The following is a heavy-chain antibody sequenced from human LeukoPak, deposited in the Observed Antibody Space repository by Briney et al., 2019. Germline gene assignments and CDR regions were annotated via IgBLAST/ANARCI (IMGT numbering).Heavy chain of an antibody. Sequence: GASLQISCKGSGYIFTSYWIGWVRQLPGKGLEWMGIIYPGDSDTRYSPSFQGQVTISADKSIRTAYLQWSSLKASDTGMYYCARQRWRYYDSSGYYYLNWGQGTLVTVSS. CDR2: IYPGDSDT. V-gene: IGHV5-51*01. D-gene: IGHD3-22*01. CDR3: ARQRWRYYDSSGYYYLN. CDR1: GYIFTSYW. J-gene: IGHJ4*02.